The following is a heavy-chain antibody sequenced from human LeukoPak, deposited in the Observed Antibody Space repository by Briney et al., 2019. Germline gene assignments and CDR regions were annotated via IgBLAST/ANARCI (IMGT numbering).Heavy chain of an antibody. CDR2: IYGGGST. J-gene: IGHJ4*02. CDR1: GFTVSSNY. Sequence: PGGSLTLSCAASGFTVSSNYMSWLPQAPGQGPEWVSVIYGGGSTYYADPVKGRFTIPRDNSKNTLYLQMNSLRAEDTAVYYCARDLAAGGTYPHYWGQGTLVTVSS. V-gene: IGHV3-53*01. CDR3: ARDLAAGGTYPHY. D-gene: IGHD6-13*01.